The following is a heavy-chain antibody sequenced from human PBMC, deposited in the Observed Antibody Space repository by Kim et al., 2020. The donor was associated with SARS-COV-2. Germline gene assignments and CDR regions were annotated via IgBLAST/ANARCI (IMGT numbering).Heavy chain of an antibody. Sequence: YADPIRGRLTNSRDNAKNSLYLQMNSLRAEDTAVYYCARVSRFPGPEIDYWGQGTLVTVSS. D-gene: IGHD7-27*01. V-gene: IGHV3-48*03. J-gene: IGHJ4*02. CDR3: ARVSRFPGPEIDY.